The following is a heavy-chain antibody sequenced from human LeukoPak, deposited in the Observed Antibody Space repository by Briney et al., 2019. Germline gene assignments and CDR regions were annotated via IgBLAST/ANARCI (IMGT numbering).Heavy chain of an antibody. CDR2: ISSIDSTI. CDR1: GFTFSNYE. CDR3: ARGIAVAGPYYFDY. D-gene: IGHD6-19*01. Sequence: PGGSLRLSCAASGFTFSNYEMNWVRQAPREGLEWVSYISSIDSTIYYADSVKGRFTISRDNAKNSLYLQMNSLRADDTAVYYCARGIAVAGPYYFDYWGRGTLVTVSS. J-gene: IGHJ4*02. V-gene: IGHV3-48*03.